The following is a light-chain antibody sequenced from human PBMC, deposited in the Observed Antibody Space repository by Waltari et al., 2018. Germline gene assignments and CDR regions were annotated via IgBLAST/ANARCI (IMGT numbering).Light chain of an antibody. CDR2: DVS. Sequence: QSALTQPRSVSGSPGPSVTISCTGTSSDVGSSNYVSWYQQHPGKAPTLMIYDVSKRPSGVPDRFSGSKSGNTASLTISGLQAEDEADYYCCSYAGSYTYVFGTGTKVTVL. V-gene: IGLV2-11*01. CDR3: CSYAGSYTYV. J-gene: IGLJ1*01. CDR1: SSDVGSSNY.